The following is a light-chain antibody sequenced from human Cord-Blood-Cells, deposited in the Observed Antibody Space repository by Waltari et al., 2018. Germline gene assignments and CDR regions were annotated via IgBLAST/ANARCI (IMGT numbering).Light chain of an antibody. CDR3: QQYNNWPLWT. V-gene: IGKV3-15*01. CDR2: GAS. Sequence: ELVMTQSPATLSVSPGERATLSRRASQSVSSNLAWYQQKPGQAPRLLIYGASTRATGIPARFSGSGSGTEFTLTISSLQSEDFAVYYCQQYNNWPLWTFGQGTKVEIK. J-gene: IGKJ1*01. CDR1: QSVSSN.